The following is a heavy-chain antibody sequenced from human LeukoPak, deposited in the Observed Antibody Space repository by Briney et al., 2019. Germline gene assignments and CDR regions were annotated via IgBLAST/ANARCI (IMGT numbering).Heavy chain of an antibody. CDR3: TREEWELLHSDY. V-gene: IGHV3-49*03. J-gene: IGHJ4*02. CDR1: GFTFSSYA. Sequence: GGSLRLSCAASGFTFSSYAMSWFRQAPGKGLEWVGFIRSKAYGGTTEYAASVKGRFTISRDDSKSIAYPQMNSLKTEDTAVYYCTREEWELLHSDYWGQGTLVTVSS. CDR2: IRSKAYGGTT. D-gene: IGHD1-26*01.